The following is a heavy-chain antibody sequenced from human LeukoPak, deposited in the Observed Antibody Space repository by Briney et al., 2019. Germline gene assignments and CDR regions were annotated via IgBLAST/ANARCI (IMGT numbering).Heavy chain of an antibody. V-gene: IGHV3-11*01. J-gene: IGHJ3*02. CDR3: ARDGRVQLLAPKNAFDI. D-gene: IGHD2-2*01. Sequence: KTGGSLRLSCAASGFTFSDYYMSWIRQAPGKGLEWVSYISSSGSTIYYADSVKGRFIISRDNAKNSLYLQMNSLRAEDTAVYYCARDGRVQLLAPKNAFDIWGQGTMVTVSS. CDR1: GFTFSDYY. CDR2: ISSSGSTI.